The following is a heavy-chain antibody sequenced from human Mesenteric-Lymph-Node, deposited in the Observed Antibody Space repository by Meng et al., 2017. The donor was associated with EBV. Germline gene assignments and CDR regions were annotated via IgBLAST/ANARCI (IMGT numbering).Heavy chain of an antibody. CDR2: IYSGGRT. CDR3: ASLLIVFGGVIVDY. V-gene: IGHV4-39*01. CDR1: GGFIKSSTYY. J-gene: IGHJ4*02. Sequence: QLPLQESGPGLVKPSETLSLTCTVSGGFIKSSTYYWAWVRQPPGKGLEWIGSIYSGGRTYYSPSLESRVTISVDTSKNQFSLKLNSVTAADTSVYFCASLLIVFGGVIVDYWGQGALVTVSS. D-gene: IGHD3-16*02.